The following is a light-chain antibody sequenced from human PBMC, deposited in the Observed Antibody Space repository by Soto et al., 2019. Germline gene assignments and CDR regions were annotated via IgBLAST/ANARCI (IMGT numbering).Light chain of an antibody. V-gene: IGLV2-11*01. CDR1: SSDVGGYTY. J-gene: IGLJ1*01. CDR3: SSYAGSNNDV. Sequence: QSVLTQPRSVSGSPGQSVTISCTGTSSDVGGYTYVSWYQQNPGKAPKLMIHDVTKRPSGVPDRFSGSKSGNTASLTISGLQAEDEADYYCSSYAGSNNDVFGTGTKVTVL. CDR2: DVT.